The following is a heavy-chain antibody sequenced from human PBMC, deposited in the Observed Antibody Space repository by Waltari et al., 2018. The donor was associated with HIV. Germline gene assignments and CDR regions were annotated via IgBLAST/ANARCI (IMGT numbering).Heavy chain of an antibody. Sequence: QLQLQESGPGLVKPSETLSLTCTVSGGSISSSSYYWGWIRQPPGKGLVWIGGAYYRVSTDYNPSLKSRVTSSVDTSKNQFSLKLSSVTAADTAVYYCARQDSSSWFYFDYWGQGTLVTVSS. J-gene: IGHJ4*02. D-gene: IGHD6-13*01. CDR1: GGSISSSSYY. V-gene: IGHV4-39*01. CDR3: ARQDSSSWFYFDY. CDR2: AYYRVST.